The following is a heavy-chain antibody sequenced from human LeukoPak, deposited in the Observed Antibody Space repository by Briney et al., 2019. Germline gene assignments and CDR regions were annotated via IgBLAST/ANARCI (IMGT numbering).Heavy chain of an antibody. Sequence: GGSLRLSCAVSGFTFSTSGMNWVRQAAGKGLEWVAFIRYDGSNTYYADSVKGRFTISRDNSKNTVFLQMNSLGPEDAALYYCASDGRRSGSYSNYFDYWGQGTLVTVSS. V-gene: IGHV3-30*02. CDR2: IRYDGSNT. J-gene: IGHJ4*02. CDR3: ASDGRRSGSYSNYFDY. D-gene: IGHD3-10*01. CDR1: GFTFSTSG.